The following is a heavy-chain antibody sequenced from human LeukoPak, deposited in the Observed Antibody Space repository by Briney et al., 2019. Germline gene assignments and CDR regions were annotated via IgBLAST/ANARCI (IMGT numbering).Heavy chain of an antibody. J-gene: IGHJ4*02. D-gene: IGHD5-18*01. Sequence: GGSLRLSCAASGFTFNNYGMSWVRQAPGKGLEWVSIISGSGGTTYYADSVKGRFTISRDNPKNTLYLQMNRLRAEDTAVYYCAKGVGGGYSYVGYFDYWGQGILVTVSS. CDR1: GFTFNNYG. V-gene: IGHV3-23*01. CDR3: AKGVGGGYSYVGYFDY. CDR2: ISGSGGTT.